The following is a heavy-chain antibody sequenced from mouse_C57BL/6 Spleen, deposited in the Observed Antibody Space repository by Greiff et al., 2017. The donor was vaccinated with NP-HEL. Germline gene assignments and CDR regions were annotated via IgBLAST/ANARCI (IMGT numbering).Heavy chain of an antibody. D-gene: IGHD2-1*01. V-gene: IGHV14-4*01. CDR1: GFNIKDDY. Sequence: DVQLQESGAELVRPGASVKLSCTASGFNIKDDYMHWVKQRPEQGLEWIGWIDPENGDTEYASKFQGKATITADTSSNTAYLQLSSLTSEDTAVYYCTTLYGNYLFAYWGQGTLVTVSA. CDR3: TTLYGNYLFAY. CDR2: IDPENGDT. J-gene: IGHJ3*01.